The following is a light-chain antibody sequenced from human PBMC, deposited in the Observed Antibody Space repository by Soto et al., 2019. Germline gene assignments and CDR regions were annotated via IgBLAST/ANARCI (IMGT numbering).Light chain of an antibody. Sequence: EIVLTQSPGTLSLSPGERATLSCTASQRVSSSYLAWYQQKPGQAPRLLIYGASSRATGIPDRCSGSGSGTDVTLTISRLEPEDFAVSYCQQYGSSPWTFGQGTKVEIK. J-gene: IGKJ1*01. CDR1: QRVSSSY. CDR3: QQYGSSPWT. V-gene: IGKV3-20*01. CDR2: GAS.